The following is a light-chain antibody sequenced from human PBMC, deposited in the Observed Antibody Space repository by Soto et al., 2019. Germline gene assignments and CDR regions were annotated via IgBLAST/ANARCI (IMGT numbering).Light chain of an antibody. Sequence: DIVLTQSPATLSLSPGERATLSCWASQSVSTYLAWYQQKPGQAPRLLIYDASSRATGIPARFSGSGSGTDFTLNISSVEPADFAVYYCQQRSNWITFSQGTRLEIK. CDR3: QQRSNWIT. V-gene: IGKV3-11*01. CDR2: DAS. CDR1: QSVSTY. J-gene: IGKJ5*01.